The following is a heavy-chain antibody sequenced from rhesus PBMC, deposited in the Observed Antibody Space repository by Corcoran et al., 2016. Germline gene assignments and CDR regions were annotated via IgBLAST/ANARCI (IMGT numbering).Heavy chain of an antibody. V-gene: IGHV3S25*01. Sequence: DVQLVESGGGLVEPGGSLRLSCAASGFTFSSYWMNWVRQAPGKGLEWVSAINSGGGSTYNADPVKGRFTISRDNSKNTLSLQMNSLRAEDTAVYYCAKGGIQRVQPVDYWGQGVLVTVSS. CDR2: INSGGGST. D-gene: IGHD5-42*01. CDR3: AKGGIQRVQPVDY. CDR1: GFTFSSYW. J-gene: IGHJ4*01.